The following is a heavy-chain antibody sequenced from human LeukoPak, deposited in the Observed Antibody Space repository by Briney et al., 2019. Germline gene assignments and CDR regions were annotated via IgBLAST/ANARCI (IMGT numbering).Heavy chain of an antibody. V-gene: IGHV3-30*02. J-gene: IGHJ4*02. CDR3: AKDVNSYCRGYCFDS. D-gene: IGHD2-15*01. Sequence: GGSLRLSCAASGFTFTKYGMHWVRQAPGKGLEWVAFVRIDGSDKYYGDSVKGRFTISRDNSKNTVDLQMNSLRAEDTAVYYCAKDVNSYCRGYCFDSWGQGTLVIVSS. CDR2: VRIDGSDK. CDR1: GFTFTKYG.